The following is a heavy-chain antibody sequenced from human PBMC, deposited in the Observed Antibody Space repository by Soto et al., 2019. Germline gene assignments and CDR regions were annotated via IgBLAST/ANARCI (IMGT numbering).Heavy chain of an antibody. D-gene: IGHD4-17*01. CDR3: ARDFLAVYGDYDGGYYGMDV. CDR1: GGTFSSYA. V-gene: IGHV1-69*01. J-gene: IGHJ6*02. Sequence: QVQLVQSGAEVKKPGSSVKVSCKASGGTFSSYAISWVRQAPGQGLEWMGGIIPIFGTANYAQKFQGRVTITADESTSTAYMELSSLRSEDTGVYYCARDFLAVYGDYDGGYYGMDVWGQGTTVTVSS. CDR2: IIPIFGTA.